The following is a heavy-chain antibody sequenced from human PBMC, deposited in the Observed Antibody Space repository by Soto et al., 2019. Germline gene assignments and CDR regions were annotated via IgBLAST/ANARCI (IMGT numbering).Heavy chain of an antibody. CDR2: ISANNGNP. CDR1: GYTFNNYG. CDR3: ASPHSSSWYFDY. V-gene: IGHV1-18*01. D-gene: IGHD6-13*01. Sequence: ASVKVSCKASGYTFNNYGISWVRQAPGQGLEWMGWISANNGNPNYAQKLQGRVTMTADTSTSTAYMELSSLRSEDTAVYYCASPHSSSWYFDYWGQGTLVTVSS. J-gene: IGHJ4*02.